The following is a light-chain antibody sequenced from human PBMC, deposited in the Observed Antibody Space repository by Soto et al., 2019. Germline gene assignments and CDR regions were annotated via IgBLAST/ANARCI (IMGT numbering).Light chain of an antibody. CDR1: QSISSY. V-gene: IGKV1-39*01. CDR3: QQGYDSPLT. CDR2: AAS. J-gene: IGKJ5*01. Sequence: DIQMTQSPSSLSASVGDRVSITCRASQSISSYLNWFQQKPGEAPNLLIYAASTLQSGVPSRFSGSGSGTDFTLTISSLQPEDFATYYCQQGYDSPLTFGQGTRLEI.